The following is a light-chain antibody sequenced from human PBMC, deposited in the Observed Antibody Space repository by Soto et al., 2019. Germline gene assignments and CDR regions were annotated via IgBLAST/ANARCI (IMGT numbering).Light chain of an antibody. J-gene: IGKJ1*01. V-gene: IGKV3-15*01. Sequence: EIVMTQSPATLSVSPGERATLSRRASQSVSSNLAWYQQKPGQAPRLLIYGASTRATGIPARFSGSGSGTEFTLTISSLQSEDFALYYCQQYNNWPWTFGQGTKVDIK. CDR3: QQYNNWPWT. CDR1: QSVSSN. CDR2: GAS.